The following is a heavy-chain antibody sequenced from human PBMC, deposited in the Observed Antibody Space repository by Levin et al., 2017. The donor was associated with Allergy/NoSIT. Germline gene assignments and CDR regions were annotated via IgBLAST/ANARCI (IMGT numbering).Heavy chain of an antibody. CDR1: GYTLTELS. J-gene: IGHJ4*02. D-gene: IGHD4-17*01. V-gene: IGHV1-24*01. Sequence: GESLKISCKVSGYTLTELSMHWVRQAPGKGLEWMGGFDPEDGETIYAQKFQGRVTMTEDTSTDTAYMELSSLRSEDTAVYYCATEGGRYGDYWFYFDYWGQGTLVTVSS. CDR2: FDPEDGET. CDR3: ATEGGRYGDYWFYFDY.